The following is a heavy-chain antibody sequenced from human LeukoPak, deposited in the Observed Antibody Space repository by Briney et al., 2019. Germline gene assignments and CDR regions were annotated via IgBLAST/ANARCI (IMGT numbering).Heavy chain of an antibody. Sequence: SETLSLTCTVSGGSISSYYWSWIRQPPGKGLEWIGYIYYSGSTNYNPSLKSRVTISVDTSKNQFSLKLSSVTAADTAVYYCARGVNGGYDPGTYYYYGMDVWGQGTTVTVSS. CDR1: GGSISSYY. V-gene: IGHV4-59*12. CDR2: IYYSGST. J-gene: IGHJ6*02. D-gene: IGHD5-12*01. CDR3: ARGVNGGYDPGTYYYYGMDV.